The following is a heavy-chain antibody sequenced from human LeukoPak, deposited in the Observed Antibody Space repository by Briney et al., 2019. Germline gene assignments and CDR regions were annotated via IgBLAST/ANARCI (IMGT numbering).Heavy chain of an antibody. D-gene: IGHD5-24*01. J-gene: IGHJ4*02. Sequence: GGSLRLSCAASGFTFSSYAMSWVRQAPGKGLEWVSVISGSGADTYYTDSVKGRSTISRDNSKNSLYLQMNSLRVEDTAVYYCAKEGRSLQTYWGQGTLVTVSS. CDR3: AKEGRSLQTY. V-gene: IGHV3-23*01. CDR1: GFTFSSYA. CDR2: ISGSGADT.